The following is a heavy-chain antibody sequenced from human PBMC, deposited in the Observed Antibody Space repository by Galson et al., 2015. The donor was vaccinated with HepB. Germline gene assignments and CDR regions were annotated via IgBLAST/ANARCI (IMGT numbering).Heavy chain of an antibody. J-gene: IGHJ6*02. V-gene: IGHV3-23*01. CDR2: ISDSGDTT. CDR1: GFTFSSYA. D-gene: IGHD5-18*01. CDR3: AKRVVTALYYGSDV. Sequence: SLRLSCAGSGFTFSSYAMNWVRQAPGKGLQWVAQISDSGDTTYNTDSVKGRFTISRDNSKNTVYLQMNSLRADDTAVYHCAKRVVTALYYGSDVWGQGTTVTVSS.